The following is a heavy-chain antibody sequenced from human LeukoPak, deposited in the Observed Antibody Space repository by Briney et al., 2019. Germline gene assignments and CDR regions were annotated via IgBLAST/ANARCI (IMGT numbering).Heavy chain of an antibody. CDR1: GFTFSTYA. V-gene: IGHV3-23*01. CDR3: AKDILGVAGSYFDY. J-gene: IGHJ4*02. CDR2: ISGSGGST. D-gene: IGHD6-19*01. Sequence: PGGSLRLSCAASGFTFSTYAMSWVRQAPGKGLEWVSGISGSGGSTYYADSVKGRFTISRDNSNTLFLQMNSLRAEDTAVYYCAKDILGVAGSYFDYWGQGTLVTVSS.